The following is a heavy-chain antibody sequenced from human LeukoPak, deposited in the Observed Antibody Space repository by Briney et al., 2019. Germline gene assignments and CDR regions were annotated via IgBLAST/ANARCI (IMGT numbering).Heavy chain of an antibody. CDR1: GYTFTSYD. V-gene: IGHV1-8*01. D-gene: IGHD3-3*01. CDR3: ARGPPHYDFWSGYYSGSFDY. CDR2: MNPNTGNT. J-gene: IGHJ4*02. Sequence: ASVKVSCKASGYTFTSYDINWVRQATGQGLEWMGWMNPNTGNTGYAQKFQGRVIMTRSTSISTAYLELSGLTSEDTAVYYCARGPPHYDFWSGYYSGSFDYWGQGTLVTVSS.